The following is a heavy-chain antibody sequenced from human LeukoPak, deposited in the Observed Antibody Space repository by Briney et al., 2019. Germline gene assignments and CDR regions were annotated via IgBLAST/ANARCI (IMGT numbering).Heavy chain of an antibody. CDR3: AKDGQWLAGDYFDY. J-gene: IGHJ4*02. V-gene: IGHV3-33*06. CDR2: IWYDGSNK. Sequence: GGSLRLSCAASGFTFSSYGMHWVRQAPGKGLEWVAVIWYDGSNKYYADSVKGRFTISRDNSKNTLYLQMNSLRAEDTAVYYCAKDGQWLAGDYFDYWGQGTLVTVSS. D-gene: IGHD6-19*01. CDR1: GFTFSSYG.